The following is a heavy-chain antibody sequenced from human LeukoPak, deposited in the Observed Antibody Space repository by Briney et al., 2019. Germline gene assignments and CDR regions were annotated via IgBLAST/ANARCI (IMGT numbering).Heavy chain of an antibody. CDR1: GGSFSGYY. V-gene: IGHV4-34*01. CDR3: ARGGYSHGYYFDY. J-gene: IGHJ4*02. CDR2: INHSGST. D-gene: IGHD5-18*01. Sequence: SETLSLTCAVYGGSFSGYYWSWIRQPPGKGLEWIGEINHSGSTNYNPSLKSRVTISVDTSKNQFSLKLSSVTAADTAVYYCARGGYSHGYYFDYWGQGTLVTVSS.